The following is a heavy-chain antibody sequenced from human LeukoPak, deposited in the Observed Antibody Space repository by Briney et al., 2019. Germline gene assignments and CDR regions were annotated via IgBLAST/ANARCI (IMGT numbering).Heavy chain of an antibody. D-gene: IGHD4-23*01. J-gene: IGHJ5*02. Sequence: PSETLSLTCAVSGGSISSSNWWSWVRQPPGKGLEWIGEIYHSGSTNYNPSLKSRVTISVDKSKNQFSLKLSSVTAADTAVYYCARDHPNPYDYGGIPTRFDPWGQGTLVTVSS. CDR3: ARDHPNPYDYGGIPTRFDP. CDR2: IYHSGST. CDR1: GGSISSSNW. V-gene: IGHV4-4*02.